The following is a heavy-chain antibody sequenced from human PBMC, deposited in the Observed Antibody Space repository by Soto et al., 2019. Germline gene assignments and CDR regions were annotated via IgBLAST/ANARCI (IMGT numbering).Heavy chain of an antibody. CDR1: GFTFSSYA. Sequence: GGSLRLSCAASGFTFSSYAMSWVRQAPGKGLEWVSAISGSGGSTYYADSVKGRFTISRDNSKNTLYLQMNSLRAEDTAVYYCAKDPQSRYYYDSSEDDYWGQGTLVTVSS. CDR2: ISGSGGST. CDR3: AKDPQSRYYYDSSEDDY. J-gene: IGHJ4*02. V-gene: IGHV3-23*01. D-gene: IGHD3-22*01.